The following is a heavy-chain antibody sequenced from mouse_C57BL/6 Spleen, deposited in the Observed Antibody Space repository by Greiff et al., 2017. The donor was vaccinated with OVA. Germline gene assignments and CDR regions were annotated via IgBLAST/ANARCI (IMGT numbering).Heavy chain of an antibody. V-gene: IGHV5-4*01. CDR2: ISDGGSYT. D-gene: IGHD2-4*01. CDR1: GFTFSSYA. J-gene: IGHJ2*01. CDR3: ARDDYAYYFDY. Sequence: DVKLQESGGGLVKPGGSLKLSCAASGFTFSSYAMSWVRQTPEKRLEWVATISDGGSYTYYPDNVKGRFTISRDNAKNNLYLQMSHLKSEDTAMYYCARDDYAYYFDYWGQGTTLTVSS.